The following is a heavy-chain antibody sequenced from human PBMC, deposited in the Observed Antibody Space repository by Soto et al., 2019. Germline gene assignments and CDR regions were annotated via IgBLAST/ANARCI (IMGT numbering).Heavy chain of an antibody. D-gene: IGHD3-10*01. CDR1: GYTFTSYG. CDR3: ARVPDVRSSGSYLDY. CDR2: ISAYNGNT. V-gene: IGHV1-18*01. J-gene: IGHJ4*02. Sequence: ASVKVSCKASGYTFTSYGISWVRQAPGQGLEWMGWISAYNGNTNYAQKLQGRVTMTTDTSTSTAYMELRSLRSDDTAVYYCARVPDVRSSGSYLDYWGQGTLVTVSS.